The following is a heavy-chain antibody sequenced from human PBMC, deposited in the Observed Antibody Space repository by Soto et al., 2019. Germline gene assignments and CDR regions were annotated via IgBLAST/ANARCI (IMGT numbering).Heavy chain of an antibody. D-gene: IGHD3-22*01. CDR3: ARDKMIVVTPVIGAFDI. CDR2: INHTGST. Sequence: SETLSLTCAVYGGSFSGYYWSWIRQPPGKGLEWIGEINHTGSTNYNPSLKSRVTISVDTSKNQFSLKLSSVTAAHTAVYYCARDKMIVVTPVIGAFDIWGRGTMVTVSS. J-gene: IGHJ3*02. V-gene: IGHV4-34*01. CDR1: GGSFSGYY.